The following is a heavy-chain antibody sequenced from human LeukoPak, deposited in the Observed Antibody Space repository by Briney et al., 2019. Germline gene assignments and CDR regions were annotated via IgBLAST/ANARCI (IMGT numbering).Heavy chain of an antibody. D-gene: IGHD5-12*01. V-gene: IGHV4-31*03. CDR3: ARGGDSGYDWDY. CDR1: GGSINSGGYY. J-gene: IGHJ4*02. CDR2: IYYSGST. Sequence: SETLSLTCIVSGGSINSGGYYWSWIRQHPGKGLEWIGYIYYSGSTSYNPSLRSRVAISIDTSKNQFSLKLSSVTAADTAMYYSARGGDSGYDWDYWGQGTLVTVSS.